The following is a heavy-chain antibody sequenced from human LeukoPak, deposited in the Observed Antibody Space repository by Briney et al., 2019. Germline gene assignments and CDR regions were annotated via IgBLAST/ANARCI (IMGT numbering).Heavy chain of an antibody. V-gene: IGHV1-69*06. Sequence: SVKVSCKASGGTFSSYAISWVRQAPGQGLEWMGGIMPIFGTANYAQKFQGRVTITADKSTSTAYMELSSLRSEDTAVYYCARLGYGTMARGVISPARGMDVWGKGTTVTVSS. J-gene: IGHJ6*04. CDR1: GGTFSSYA. D-gene: IGHD3-10*01. CDR2: IMPIFGTA. CDR3: ARLGYGTMARGVISPARGMDV.